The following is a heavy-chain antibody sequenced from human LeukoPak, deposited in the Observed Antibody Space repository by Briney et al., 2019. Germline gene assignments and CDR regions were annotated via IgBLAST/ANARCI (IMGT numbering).Heavy chain of an antibody. V-gene: IGHV1-69*05. J-gene: IGHJ4*02. CDR2: IIPIFGTA. Sequence: SVKVSCKASGGTFSSYAISWVRQAPGQGLEWMGRIIPIFGTANYAQKFQGRGTITTDESTSTAYMELSSLRSEDTAVYYCARERGLREYYFDYWGQGTLVTVSS. D-gene: IGHD3-16*01. CDR1: GGTFSSYA. CDR3: ARERGLREYYFDY.